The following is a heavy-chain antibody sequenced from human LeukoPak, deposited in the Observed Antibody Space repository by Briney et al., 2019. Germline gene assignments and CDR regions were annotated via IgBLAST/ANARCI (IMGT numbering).Heavy chain of an antibody. Sequence: SETLFLTCTVSGGSISSYYWSWVRQPPGKGLEWLGYIYYSGSTNYNPSLKSRVTISVDTSKNQFSLKLSSVTAADTAVYYCAREGQGNCYMDVWGKGTTVTVSS. CDR3: AREGQGNCYMDV. V-gene: IGHV4-59*01. D-gene: IGHD3-10*01. CDR1: GGSISSYY. CDR2: IYYSGST. J-gene: IGHJ6*03.